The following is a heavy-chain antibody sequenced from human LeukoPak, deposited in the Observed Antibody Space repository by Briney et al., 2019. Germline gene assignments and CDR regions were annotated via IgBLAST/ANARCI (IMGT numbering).Heavy chain of an antibody. V-gene: IGHV3-7*01. CDR1: GFTFSSYW. J-gene: IGHJ4*02. CDR2: INQDGSEK. Sequence: GGSLRLSCAASGFTFSSYWMSRVRQAPGKGLEWVANINQDGSEKYYVDSVKGRFTISRDNAKNSLYLQMNSLRAEDTAVYYCARDLVVVVPAPSQSGYWGQGTLVTVSS. CDR3: ARDLVVVVPAPSQSGY. D-gene: IGHD2-2*01.